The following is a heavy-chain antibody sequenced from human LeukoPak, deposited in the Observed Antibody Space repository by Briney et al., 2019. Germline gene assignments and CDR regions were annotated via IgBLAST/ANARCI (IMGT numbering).Heavy chain of an antibody. J-gene: IGHJ3*01. D-gene: IGHD4-17*01. CDR2: ITANGGYT. Sequence: AGGSLRLSCAASAFSFGKFALIWVRQAPGKGLEWVSAITANGGYTLYADAVKGRFTVSRDNSKNTLYLQINSLRPEDTAMYYCAKDPNGDYIGAFDFWGQGTMVTVSS. CDR3: AKDPNGDYIGAFDF. V-gene: IGHV3-23*01. CDR1: AFSFGKFA.